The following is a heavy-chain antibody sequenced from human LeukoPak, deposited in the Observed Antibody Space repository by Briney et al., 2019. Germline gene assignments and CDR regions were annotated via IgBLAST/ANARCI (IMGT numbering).Heavy chain of an antibody. CDR1: GLTFSSYW. V-gene: IGHV3-7*01. CDR2: IKQDGSEK. D-gene: IGHD1-20*01. CDR3: ARGGITGIY. J-gene: IGHJ4*02. Sequence: GGSLRLSCAASGLTFSSYWMSWVRQAPGKGLEWVANIKQDGSEKYYVDSVKGRFTISRDNAKNSLYLQMNSLRAEDTAVYYCARGGITGIYWGQGTLVTVSS.